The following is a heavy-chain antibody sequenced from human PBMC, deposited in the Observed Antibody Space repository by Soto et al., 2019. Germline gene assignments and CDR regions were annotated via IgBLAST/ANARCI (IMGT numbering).Heavy chain of an antibody. CDR1: GFYFNSYA. CDR2: IGANGDST. J-gene: IGHJ4*02. CDR3: AGGTYLDY. D-gene: IGHD3-16*01. V-gene: IGHV3-23*01. Sequence: GGSLRLSCAASGFYFNSYAMSWVRQAPGKGLEWVSHIGANGDSTYYADAVKGRFTISRDNSKNTVYLQINSLRVEDTALYYCAGGTYLDYWGQGTLVTVSS.